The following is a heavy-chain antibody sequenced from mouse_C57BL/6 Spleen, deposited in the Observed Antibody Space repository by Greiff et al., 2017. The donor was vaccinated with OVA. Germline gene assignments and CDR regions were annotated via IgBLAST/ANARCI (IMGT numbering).Heavy chain of an antibody. CDR1: GFTFSDYY. D-gene: IGHD1-1*01. J-gene: IGHJ4*01. CDR3: ARHSPYYGSSDLYAMDY. CDR2: ISNGGGST. Sequence: DVMLVESGGGLVQPGGSLKLSCAASGFTFSDYYMYWVRQTPEKRLEWVAYISNGGGSTYYPDTVKGRFTISRDNAKNTLYLQMSRLKSEDTAMYYCARHSPYYGSSDLYAMDYWGQGTSVTVSS. V-gene: IGHV5-12*01.